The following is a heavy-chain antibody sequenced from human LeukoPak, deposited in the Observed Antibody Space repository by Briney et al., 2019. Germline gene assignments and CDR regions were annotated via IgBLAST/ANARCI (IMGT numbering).Heavy chain of an antibody. CDR3: RYFDY. J-gene: IGHJ4*02. CDR1: GFIFINAW. CDR2: IKSKTDGGTT. Sequence: GGSLRLSCAASGFIFINAWMSWVRQAPGKGLEWVGRIKSKTDGGTTDYAAPVKGRFTISRDDSDNTLYLQMNSLEIEDRAVYYCRYFDYWGQGTLVTVSS. V-gene: IGHV3-15*01.